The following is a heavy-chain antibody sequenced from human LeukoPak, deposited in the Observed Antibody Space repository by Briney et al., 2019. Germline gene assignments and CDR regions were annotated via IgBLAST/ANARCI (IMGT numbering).Heavy chain of an antibody. CDR2: IYYSGST. CDR3: ARRMEWGSYRPSLWFDP. D-gene: IGHD3-16*02. V-gene: IGHV4-59*08. CDR1: GGSISSYY. J-gene: IGHJ5*02. Sequence: SETLSLTCTVSGGSISSYYWSWIRQPPGKGLEWIGYIYYSGSTNYNPSLKSRVTISADTSKNQFSLKLSSVTAADTAVYYCARRMEWGSYRPSLWFDPWGQGTLVTVSS.